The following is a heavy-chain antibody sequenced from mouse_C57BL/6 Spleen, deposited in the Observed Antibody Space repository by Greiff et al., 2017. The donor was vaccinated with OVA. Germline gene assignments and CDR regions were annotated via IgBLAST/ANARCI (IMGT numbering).Heavy chain of an antibody. V-gene: IGHV1-9*01. CDR3: ARSFITTVVATDYFDY. CDR2: ILPGSGST. D-gene: IGHD1-1*01. CDR1: GYTFTGYW. Sequence: QVQLQQSGAELMKPGASVKLSCKATGYTFTGYWIEWVKQRPGHGLEWIGEILPGSGSTNYNEKFNGKATFTADTSSNTAYMQLSSLTTEDSAIYYCARSFITTVVATDYFDYWGQGTTLTVSS. J-gene: IGHJ2*01.